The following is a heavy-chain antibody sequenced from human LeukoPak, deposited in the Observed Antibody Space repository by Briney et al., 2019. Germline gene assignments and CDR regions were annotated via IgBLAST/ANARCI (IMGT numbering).Heavy chain of an antibody. CDR2: ISAYNGNT. Sequence: ASVKVSCKASGYTFTSYGISWVRQAPGQGLEWMGWISAYNGNTNYEQKLQGRVTMTTDTSTSTAYMELRSLRSDDTAAYYCARARDGYPPDAFDIWGKGPTVTVSS. CDR3: ARARDGYPPDAFDI. V-gene: IGHV1-18*01. J-gene: IGHJ3*02. D-gene: IGHD5-24*01. CDR1: GYTFTSYG.